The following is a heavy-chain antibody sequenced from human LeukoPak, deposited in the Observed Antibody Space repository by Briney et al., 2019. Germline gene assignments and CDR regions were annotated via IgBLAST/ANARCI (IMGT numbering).Heavy chain of an antibody. CDR2: INHSGST. J-gene: IGHJ4*02. CDR1: GGSFSGYY. CDR3: ARGHTTLDH. D-gene: IGHD1-26*01. V-gene: IGHV4-34*01. Sequence: SETLSLTCAVYGGSFSGYYWSWIRQPPGKGLEWIGEINHSGSTNYNPSLKSRVTISVDTSKNQFSLKLSSVTAADTAVYYCARGHTTLDHWGQGTLVTVSS.